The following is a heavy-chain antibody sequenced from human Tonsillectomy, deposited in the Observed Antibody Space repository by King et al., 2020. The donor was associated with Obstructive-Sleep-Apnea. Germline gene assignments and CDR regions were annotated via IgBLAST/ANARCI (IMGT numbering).Heavy chain of an antibody. CDR1: GFTFSSFA. J-gene: IGHJ3*02. CDR3: ARSEYYDYVWGSFDI. CDR2: ISNNARKK. Sequence: VQLVESGGGVVQPGRSLRLSCAASGFTFSSFAMHWVRQAPGKGLEWVTFISNNARKKYYADSVKGRFTISRDNSKNTLYLQMNSLTVEDTAIYYCARSEYYDYVWGSFDIWGQGTMVTVSS. V-gene: IGHV3-30*04. D-gene: IGHD3-16*01.